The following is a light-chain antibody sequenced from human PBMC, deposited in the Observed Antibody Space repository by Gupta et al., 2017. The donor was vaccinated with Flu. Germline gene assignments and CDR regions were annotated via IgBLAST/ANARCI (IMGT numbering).Light chain of an antibody. Sequence: DIQMTQSPSSLSASVGDRVTISCRASRAIANYLNWFQQKPGKAPKLLNSGASNLETGVPSRFSGSGSGTDFTFIIRSLQPEDTATYFCQQYEMVPFTFGPGTRVGIK. CDR3: QQYEMVPFT. CDR1: RAIANY. CDR2: GAS. J-gene: IGKJ3*01. V-gene: IGKV1-33*01.